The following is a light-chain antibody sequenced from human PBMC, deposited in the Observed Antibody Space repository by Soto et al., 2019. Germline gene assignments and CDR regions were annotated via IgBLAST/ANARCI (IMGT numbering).Light chain of an antibody. CDR3: QQSYRSPYT. CDR1: QSISSY. V-gene: IGKV1-39*01. J-gene: IGKJ2*01. CDR2: VAS. Sequence: DLQMTQSPSSLSASVRDRVTITCRASQSISSYLNWYQQKPGKAPKFLIYVASTLQSGVPSRFSGSGSGTDFTLTITSLQPEDFATYFCQQSYRSPYTFGQGTKLEIK.